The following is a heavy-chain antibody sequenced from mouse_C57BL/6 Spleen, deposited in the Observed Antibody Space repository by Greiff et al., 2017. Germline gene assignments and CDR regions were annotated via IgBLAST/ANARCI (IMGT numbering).Heavy chain of an antibody. CDR3: ARRGPYYFDY. V-gene: IGHV1-80*01. CDR1: GYAFTSYW. J-gene: IGHJ2*01. Sequence: VHLVESGAELVKPGASVKISCKASGYAFTSYWMNWVKQRPGTGLEWIGQIYPGDGDTNYNGKFKGKATLTADKSSSTAYMQLSSLTSEDSAVYFCARRGPYYFDYWGQGTTLTVSS. CDR2: IYPGDGDT.